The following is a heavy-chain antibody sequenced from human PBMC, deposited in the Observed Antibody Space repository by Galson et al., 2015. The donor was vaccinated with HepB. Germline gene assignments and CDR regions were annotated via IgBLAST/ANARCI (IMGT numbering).Heavy chain of an antibody. J-gene: IGHJ4*02. V-gene: IGHV3-30*18. CDR3: AKSYYDSSGYPTSFDY. CDR2: ISYDGRNK. D-gene: IGHD3-22*01. CDR1: GFTFSSFG. Sequence: SLRLSCAASGFTFSSFGMHWVRQAPGKGLEWVAVISYDGRNKYYADSVKGRFTISRGNSKNTQSLQMNSLRAEDTALYYCAKSYYDSSGYPTSFDYWGQGTLVTVSS.